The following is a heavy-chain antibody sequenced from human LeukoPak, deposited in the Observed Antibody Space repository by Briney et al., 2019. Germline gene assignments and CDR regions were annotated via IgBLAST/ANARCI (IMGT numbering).Heavy chain of an antibody. Sequence: GESLKISCKGSGYSFTSYWISWVRQMPGKGLEWMGRIDPSDSYTNYSPSFQGHVTISADKSISTAYLQWSSLKASDTAMYYRARQYYYGSGSYMADYWGQGTLVTVSS. CDR2: IDPSDSYT. D-gene: IGHD3-10*01. V-gene: IGHV5-10-1*01. CDR1: GYSFTSYW. CDR3: ARQYYYGSGSYMADY. J-gene: IGHJ4*02.